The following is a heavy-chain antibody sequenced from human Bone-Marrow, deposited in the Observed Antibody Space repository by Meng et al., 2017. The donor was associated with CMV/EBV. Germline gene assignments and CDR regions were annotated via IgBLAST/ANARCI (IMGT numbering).Heavy chain of an antibody. CDR3: AKDFDIVVLQTTYY. V-gene: IGHV3-23*01. D-gene: IGHD2-2*01. CDR2: ISGSGGST. Sequence: GESLKISCAASGFPFSSYAMSWVRQAPGKGLEWVSAISGSGGSTYYADSVKGRFTISRDNSNNTLYLQMDSLRAEDTAVYFCAKDFDIVVLQTTYYWGQGTLVTVSS. CDR1: GFPFSSYA. J-gene: IGHJ4*02.